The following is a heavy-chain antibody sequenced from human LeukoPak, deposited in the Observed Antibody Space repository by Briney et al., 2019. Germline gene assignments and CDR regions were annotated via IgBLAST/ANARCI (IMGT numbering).Heavy chain of an antibody. CDR2: ISGSGGST. V-gene: IGHV3-23*01. CDR1: GFTFSSYA. Sequence: GGSLRLSCAASGFTFSSYAMRWVRQAPGRELEWVSDISGSGGSTYYADSVKGRFTISRDNSKNTLYLQMNSLRAEDTAVYYCAKASGYSGYEGADYWGQGSLVTVSS. D-gene: IGHD5-12*01. CDR3: AKASGYSGYEGADY. J-gene: IGHJ4*02.